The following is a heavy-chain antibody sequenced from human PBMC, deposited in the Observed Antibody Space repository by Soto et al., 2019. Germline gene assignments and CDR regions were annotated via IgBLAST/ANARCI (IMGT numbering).Heavy chain of an antibody. CDR3: ARWADYGDYVGYFDH. CDR1: GGSISSYY. J-gene: IGHJ4*02. V-gene: IGHV4-59*01. CDR2: IYYSGST. D-gene: IGHD4-17*01. Sequence: QVQLQESGPGLVKPSETLSLTCTVSGGSISSYYWSWIRQPPGKGLEWIGYIYYSGSTNYNPSLKSRVTISVDTSKNQFSLKLSSVTAADTAVYYCARWADYGDYVGYFDHWGQGTLVTVSS.